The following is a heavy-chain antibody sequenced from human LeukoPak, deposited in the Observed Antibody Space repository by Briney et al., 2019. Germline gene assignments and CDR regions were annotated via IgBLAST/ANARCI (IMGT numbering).Heavy chain of an antibody. D-gene: IGHD5-18*01. CDR2: ISSSAETT. CDR1: GFTFSRYE. Sequence: PGGSLRLSCAASGFTFSRYEMNWVRQAPGKGLEWVSYISSSAETTYYADSVKGRFTISRDNAKSSLYLHMYSLRAEDTAVYFCARQQQQLWYDWGQGTLVTVSS. J-gene: IGHJ4*02. V-gene: IGHV3-48*03. CDR3: ARQQQQLWYD.